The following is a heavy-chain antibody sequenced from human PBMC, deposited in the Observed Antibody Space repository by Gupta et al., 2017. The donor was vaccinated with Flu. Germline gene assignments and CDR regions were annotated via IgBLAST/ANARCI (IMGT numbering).Heavy chain of an antibody. V-gene: IGHV4-61*02. Sequence: QVQLQESGPGLVKPSQTLSLTCTVSGGSISSGSYYWSWIRQPAGKGLEWIGRIYTSGSTNSNPSLKSRVTISVDTSKTQFSLKLSSVTAADTAVYYCARVKQWLVKGPHSGEAWFDPWGQGTLVTVSS. CDR2: IYTSGST. D-gene: IGHD6-19*01. CDR3: ARVKQWLVKGPHSGEAWFDP. J-gene: IGHJ5*02. CDR1: GGSISSGSYY.